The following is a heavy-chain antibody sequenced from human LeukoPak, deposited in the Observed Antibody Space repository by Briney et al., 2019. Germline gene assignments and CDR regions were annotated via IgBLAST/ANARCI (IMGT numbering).Heavy chain of an antibody. Sequence: PSETLSLTCTVSGGSISSYQWSWIRQPPGKGLEWIGYMYYSGSTKYNPSLKSRVTISGDTSKNQFSLKLISVTAADAAVYYCAGHDYYGSGSYRWGQGTLVTVFS. CDR1: GGSISSYQ. CDR3: AGHDYYGSGSYR. D-gene: IGHD3-10*01. V-gene: IGHV4-59*08. J-gene: IGHJ5*02. CDR2: MYYSGST.